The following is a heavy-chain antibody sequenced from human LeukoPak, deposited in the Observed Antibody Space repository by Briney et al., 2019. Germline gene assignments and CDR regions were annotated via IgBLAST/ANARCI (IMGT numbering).Heavy chain of an antibody. CDR3: SRASGYGLDV. D-gene: IGHD7-27*01. CDR2: MAYSGST. Sequence: SETLSPTCTVSGGSISNFYCNWIRQPPGKGLEWIGYMAYSGSTNSNPSLKSRVTMSSDRAKKQFSLKLNSVTAADTAVYYCSRASGYGLDVWGQGTTVTVSS. J-gene: IGHJ6*02. CDR1: GGSISNFY. V-gene: IGHV4-59*01.